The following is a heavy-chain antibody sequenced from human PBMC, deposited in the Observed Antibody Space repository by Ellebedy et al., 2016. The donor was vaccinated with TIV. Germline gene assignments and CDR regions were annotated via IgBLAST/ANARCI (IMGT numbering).Heavy chain of an antibody. CDR2: ISYDGSNK. CDR1: GFTFSSYG. D-gene: IGHD4-23*01. Sequence: GESLKISCAASGFTFSSYGMHWVRQAPGKGLEWVAVISYDGSNKYYADSVKGRFTISRDNSKNTLYLQMNSLRAEDTAVYYCAKSPRDDYGGNSGFDAFDIWGQGTMVTVSS. V-gene: IGHV3-30*18. CDR3: AKSPRDDYGGNSGFDAFDI. J-gene: IGHJ3*02.